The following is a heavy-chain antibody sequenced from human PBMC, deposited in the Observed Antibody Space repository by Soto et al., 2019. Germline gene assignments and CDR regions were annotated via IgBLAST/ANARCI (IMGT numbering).Heavy chain of an antibody. CDR1: GGTFSSYS. CDR3: ARDNGYRSGWYYFDY. CDR2: IIPIFGTA. Sequence: GASVKVSCKASGGTFSSYSISWVRQAPGQGLEWMGGIIPIFGTANYAQKFQGRVTITADECTSTAYMELSSLRSEDTAVYYCARDNGYRSGWYYFDYWGKGTLVTVS. D-gene: IGHD6-19*01. V-gene: IGHV1-69*13. J-gene: IGHJ4*02.